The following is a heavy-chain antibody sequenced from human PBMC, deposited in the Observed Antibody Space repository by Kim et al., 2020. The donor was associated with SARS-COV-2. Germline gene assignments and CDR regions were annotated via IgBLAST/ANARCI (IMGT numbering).Heavy chain of an antibody. CDR2: ISSSSSTI. Sequence: GGSLRLSCAASGFTFSSYSMNWVRQAPGKGLEWVSFISSSSSTIYYADSVKGRFTISRDNAKNSLYLQMNSLRDEDTAVYYCARDLWKIQLWSNYGMDVWGQGTTVTVSS. CDR3: ARDLWKIQLWSNYGMDV. V-gene: IGHV3-48*02. D-gene: IGHD5-18*01. J-gene: IGHJ6*02. CDR1: GFTFSSYS.